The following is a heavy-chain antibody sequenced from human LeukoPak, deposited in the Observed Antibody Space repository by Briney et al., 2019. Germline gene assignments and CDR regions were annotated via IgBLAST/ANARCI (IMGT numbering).Heavy chain of an antibody. CDR3: ARGIEVGSGYMDV. J-gene: IGHJ6*03. CDR2: TYSGGST. CDR1: GFTFSSYV. Sequence: GGSLRLSCAASGFTFSSYVMHWVRQAPGKGLEWVSVTYSGGSTYYADSVKGRFTISRDNSKNTLYLQMNSLRAEDTAVYYCARGIEVGSGYMDVWGKGTTVTISS. D-gene: IGHD3-22*01. V-gene: IGHV3-66*01.